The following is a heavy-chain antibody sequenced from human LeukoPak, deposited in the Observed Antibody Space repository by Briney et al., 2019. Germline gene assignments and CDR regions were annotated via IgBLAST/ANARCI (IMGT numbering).Heavy chain of an antibody. CDR3: TTDYVDGVADSSSWYKF. J-gene: IGHJ4*02. CDR2: IKSKTDGGTT. V-gene: IGHV3-15*01. D-gene: IGHD6-13*01. CDR1: GFTFSNAW. Sequence: GGSLRLSCAASGFTFSNAWMSWVRQAPGKGLEWVGRIKSKTDGGTTDYAAPVKGRFTISRDDSKNTLYLQMNSLTTEDTAVYYCTTDYVDGVADSSSWYKFWGQGTLVTVSS.